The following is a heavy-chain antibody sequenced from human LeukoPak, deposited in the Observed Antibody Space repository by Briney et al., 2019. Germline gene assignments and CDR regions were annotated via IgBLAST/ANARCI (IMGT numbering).Heavy chain of an antibody. Sequence: GGSLRLSCGASGFTFSNYDMNWVRQAPGKGLEWVSYISTSRSTIYNADSVKGRFTISRDNAKNSLYLQMNSLRDEDTAVYYGARSYISGRPYYFDYWGQGTLVTVSS. CDR3: ARSYISGRPYYFDY. CDR2: ISTSRSTI. CDR1: GFTFSNYD. J-gene: IGHJ4*02. D-gene: IGHD6-19*01. V-gene: IGHV3-48*02.